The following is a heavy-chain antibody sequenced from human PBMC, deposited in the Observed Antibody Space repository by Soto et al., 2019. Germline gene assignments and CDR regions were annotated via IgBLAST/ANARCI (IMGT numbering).Heavy chain of an antibody. J-gene: IGHJ3*02. CDR1: GFTFSSYS. CDR3: ARDRSSGYYGALDAFDI. V-gene: IGHV3-21*01. CDR2: ISSSSSYI. Sequence: PGGSLRLSCAASGFTFSSYSMNWVRQAPGKGLEWVSSISSSSSYIYYADSVKGRFTISRDNAKNSLYLQMNSLRAEDTAVYYCARDRSSGYYGALDAFDIWGQGTMVTVSS. D-gene: IGHD3-22*01.